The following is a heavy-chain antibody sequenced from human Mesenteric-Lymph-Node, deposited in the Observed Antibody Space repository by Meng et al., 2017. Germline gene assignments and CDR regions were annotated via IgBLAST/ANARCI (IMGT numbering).Heavy chain of an antibody. V-gene: IGHV3-7*03. CDR2: IKQDGSEK. D-gene: IGHD3-22*01. CDR3: ARGSDSGYFLIDY. J-gene: IGHJ4*02. Sequence: GGSLRLSCAASGFMFRNYWMNWVRQVPGKGLEWVANIKQDGSEKYYVDSVKGRFTISRDNAKKSLYLQMNSLRREDTALYYCARGSDSGYFLIDYWGQGTLVTVSS. CDR1: GFMFRNYW.